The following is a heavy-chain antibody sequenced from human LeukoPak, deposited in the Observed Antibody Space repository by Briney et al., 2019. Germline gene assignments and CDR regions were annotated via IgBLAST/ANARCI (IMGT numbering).Heavy chain of an antibody. CDR3: ARDFGFSPSSGYSFDY. CDR1: GITFSGYS. V-gene: IGHV3-48*01. CDR2: MTTSGNTI. Sequence: GGSLGLSCVVSGITFSGYSMIWVRQAPGKRLEWLSFMTTSGNTIFYAESVKDRFTISRDSAKKSLYLQMNSLRAEDTAVYYCARDFGFSPSSGYSFDYWGQGTLVTVSS. J-gene: IGHJ4*02. D-gene: IGHD3-22*01.